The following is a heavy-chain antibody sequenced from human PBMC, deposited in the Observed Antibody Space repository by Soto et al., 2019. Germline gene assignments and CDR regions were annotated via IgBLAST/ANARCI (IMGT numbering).Heavy chain of an antibody. CDR3: ARRAGDSYYAIDV. Sequence: VQLVESGGGEVQPGRSLRLSCAASGFKYTDFALHWVRQAPGKGLEWVAIISYDGSDKYYADSVKGRFVISRDNPKNTLYLEMNSLRPEATAVDFCARRAGDSYYAIDVWGKGTTVTVFS. CDR1: GFKYTDFA. V-gene: IGHV3-30*09. J-gene: IGHJ6*04. D-gene: IGHD3-10*01. CDR2: ISYDGSDK.